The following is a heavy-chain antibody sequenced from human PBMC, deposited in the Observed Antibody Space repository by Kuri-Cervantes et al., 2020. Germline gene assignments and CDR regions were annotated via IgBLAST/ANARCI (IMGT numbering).Heavy chain of an antibody. CDR3: ARAVVDSASYYLHSYYGMDV. J-gene: IGHJ6*02. Sequence: GESLKISCAASGFTFSSYGMNWVRQAPGKGLEWVAFIRYDGSNKYYADSVKGRFTISRDNSKNTLYLQMNSLRAEDTAVYYCARAVVDSASYYLHSYYGMDVWGQGTTVTVSS. CDR1: GFTFSSYG. D-gene: IGHD1-26*01. V-gene: IGHV3-30*02. CDR2: IRYDGSNK.